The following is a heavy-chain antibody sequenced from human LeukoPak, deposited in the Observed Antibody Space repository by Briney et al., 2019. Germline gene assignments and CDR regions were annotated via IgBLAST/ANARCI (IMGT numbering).Heavy chain of an antibody. J-gene: IGHJ3*02. D-gene: IGHD6-13*01. CDR3: ARPYSSSWYRVGPDAFDI. V-gene: IGHV4-39*07. CDR2: IYYSGST. Sequence: PSETLSLTCTVSGGSISSSSYYWGWIRQPPGKGLEWIGSIYYSGSTYYNPSLKSRVTISVDTSKNQFSLKLSSVTAADTAVYYCARPYSSSWYRVGPDAFDIWGQGTMVTVSS. CDR1: GGSISSSSYY.